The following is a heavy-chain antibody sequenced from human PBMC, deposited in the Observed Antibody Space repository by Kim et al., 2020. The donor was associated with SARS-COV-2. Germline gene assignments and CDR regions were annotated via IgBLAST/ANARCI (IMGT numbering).Heavy chain of an antibody. CDR2: IIPIFGTA. Sequence: SVKVSCKASGGTFSSYAISWVRQAPGQGLEWMGGIIPIFGTANYAQKFQGRVTITADESTSTAYMELSSLRSEDTAVYYCARRRPITIFGVVTEYNWFDPWGQGTLVTVSS. J-gene: IGHJ5*02. CDR1: GGTFSSYA. CDR3: ARRRPITIFGVVTEYNWFDP. V-gene: IGHV1-69*13. D-gene: IGHD3-3*01.